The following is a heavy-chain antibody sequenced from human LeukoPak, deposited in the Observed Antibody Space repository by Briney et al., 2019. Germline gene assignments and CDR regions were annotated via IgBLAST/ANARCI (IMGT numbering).Heavy chain of an antibody. Sequence: SETLSLTCAVYGGSFSGYYWSWIRQPPGKGLEWIGEINHSGSTNYNPSPKSRVTISVDTSKNQFSLKLSSVTAADTAVYYCARGSLAVAGTFDYWGQGTLVTVSS. CDR2: INHSGST. J-gene: IGHJ4*02. CDR1: GGSFSGYY. D-gene: IGHD6-19*01. CDR3: ARGSLAVAGTFDY. V-gene: IGHV4-34*01.